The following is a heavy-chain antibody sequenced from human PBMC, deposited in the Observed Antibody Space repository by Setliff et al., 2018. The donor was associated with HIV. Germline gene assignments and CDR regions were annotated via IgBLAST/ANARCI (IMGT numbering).Heavy chain of an antibody. Sequence: AGGSLRLSCVASGFTFNNAWMNWVRQAPGKGLEWLGRIKKSSDGGKTDDASPVKGRFTISRDDSKNTLYLQMNSLKTEDTDVYFCATDNGPSYSMDIWGQGTTVTVSS. CDR3: ATDNGPSYSMDI. CDR1: GFTFNNAW. V-gene: IGHV3-15*01. J-gene: IGHJ6*02. CDR2: IKKSSDGGKT. D-gene: IGHD2-21*01.